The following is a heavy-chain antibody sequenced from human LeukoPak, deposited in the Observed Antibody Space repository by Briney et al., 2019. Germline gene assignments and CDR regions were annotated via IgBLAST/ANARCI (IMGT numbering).Heavy chain of an antibody. CDR2: ISYDGSNK. J-gene: IGHJ4*02. CDR3: ARDHRGVRDYFDY. V-gene: IGHV3-30-3*01. D-gene: IGHD3-10*01. Sequence: GRSLRLSCAASGFTFSSYAMHWVRQAPGKGLEWVAVISYDGSNKYYADSVKGRFTISRDNSKNTLYLQMNSLRAEDTAVYYCARDHRGVRDYFDYWGQGTLVTLSS. CDR1: GFTFSSYA.